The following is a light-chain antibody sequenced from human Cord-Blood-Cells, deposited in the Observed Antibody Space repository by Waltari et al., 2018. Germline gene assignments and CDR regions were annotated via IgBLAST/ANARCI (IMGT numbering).Light chain of an antibody. CDR2: QDS. CDR3: QAWDSSTAV. J-gene: IGLJ2*01. V-gene: IGLV3-1*01. Sequence: SYELTQPPSVYVSPGQTASIPCSGDKSWDKYACWYQQKPGQSPVMVIYQDSKRPSGSPERFSGSTSGNTATLTISGTQAMDEADYYCQAWDSSTAVFGGGTKLTVL. CDR1: KSWDKY.